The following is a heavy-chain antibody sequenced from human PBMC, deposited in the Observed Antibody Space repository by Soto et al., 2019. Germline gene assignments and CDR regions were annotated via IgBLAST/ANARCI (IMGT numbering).Heavy chain of an antibody. J-gene: IGHJ6*02. CDR2: IKQDGSEK. CDR1: GFTFSSYW. Sequence: GGSLRLSCAASGFTFSSYWMSWVRQAPGKGLEWVANIKQDGSEKYYVDSVKGRFTISRDNAKNSLYLQMNSLRAEDTTVFYSESDEVYYDTGTGDTDIYYYGMDVWGQGTTVTVSS. D-gene: IGHD3-9*01. V-gene: IGHV3-7*05. CDR3: ESDEVYYDTGTGDTDIYYYGMDV.